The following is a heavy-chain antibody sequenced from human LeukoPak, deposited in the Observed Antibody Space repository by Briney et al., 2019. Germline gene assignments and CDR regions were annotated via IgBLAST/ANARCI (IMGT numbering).Heavy chain of an antibody. Sequence: GGSLRLSCAASGFTFSSYAMTWVRQAPGNGLEWVSAISNSGGGTYYAGSVKGRFTISRDNSKNTLYLQMNSLRADDSAIYYCAKAPGGSCYSASDYWGQGTLVTVSS. J-gene: IGHJ4*02. V-gene: IGHV3-23*01. CDR3: AKAPGGSCYSASDY. D-gene: IGHD2-15*01. CDR2: ISNSGGGT. CDR1: GFTFSSYA.